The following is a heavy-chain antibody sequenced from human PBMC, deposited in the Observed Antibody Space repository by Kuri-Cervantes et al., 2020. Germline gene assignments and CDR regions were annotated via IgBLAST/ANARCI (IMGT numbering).Heavy chain of an antibody. V-gene: IGHV3-33*08. CDR2: IWYDGSNK. CDR1: GFTFSSYA. Sequence: GESLKISCAASGFTFSSYAMHWVRQAPGKGLEWVAVIWYDGSNKYYADSVKGRFTISRDNSKNTLYLQMNSLRAEDTAVYYCAREMMGSWCPFDYWGQGTLVTVSS. J-gene: IGHJ4*02. CDR3: AREMMGSWCPFDY. D-gene: IGHD6-13*01.